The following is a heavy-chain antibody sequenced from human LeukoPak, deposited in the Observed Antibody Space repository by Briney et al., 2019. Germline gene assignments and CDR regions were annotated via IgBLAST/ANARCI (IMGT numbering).Heavy chain of an antibody. CDR1: GFTFSSYG. CDR2: IRYDGSNK. CDR3: AKVPPTPVDY. D-gene: IGHD4-17*01. J-gene: IGHJ4*02. Sequence: QPGGSLRLSCAASGFTFSSYGMHWVRQAPGKGLGWVAFIRYDGSNKYYADSVKGRFTISRDNSKNTLYLQMNSLRAEDTAVYYCAKVPPTPVDYWGQGTLVTVSS. V-gene: IGHV3-30*02.